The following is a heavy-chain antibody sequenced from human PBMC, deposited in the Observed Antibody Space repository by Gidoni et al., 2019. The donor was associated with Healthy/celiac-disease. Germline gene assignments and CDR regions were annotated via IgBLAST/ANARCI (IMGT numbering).Heavy chain of an antibody. CDR1: AGPFSSGDYY. CDR2: IYYSGST. D-gene: IGHD6-13*01. J-gene: IGHJ4*02. Sequence: QVQLQESGPGLVKPSQTLSLTCPVPAGPFSSGDYYWSWIRQPPGKGLEWIGYIYYSGSTYYNPSLKSRVTISVDTSKNQFSLKLSSVTAADTAVYYCAREGIAAAAVYWGQGTLVTVSS. CDR3: AREGIAAAAVY. V-gene: IGHV4-30-4*01.